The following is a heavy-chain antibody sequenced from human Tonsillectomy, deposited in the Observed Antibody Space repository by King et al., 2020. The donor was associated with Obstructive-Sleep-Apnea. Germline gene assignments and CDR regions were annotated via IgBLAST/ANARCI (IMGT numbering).Heavy chain of an antibody. Sequence: QLVQSGAEVRKPGASVKVSCKASGYTFTTYAMYWVRQAPGQRLEWMGWINAGNGNTKYSQKFQGRVTITGDTSASTAYMGLSSLRSEDTAVYYCARDPNNRNGDYFDYWGQGTLVTVSS. J-gene: IGHJ4*02. CDR3: ARDPNNRNGDYFDY. CDR2: INAGNGNT. D-gene: IGHD1-14*01. V-gene: IGHV1-3*01. CDR1: GYTFTTYA.